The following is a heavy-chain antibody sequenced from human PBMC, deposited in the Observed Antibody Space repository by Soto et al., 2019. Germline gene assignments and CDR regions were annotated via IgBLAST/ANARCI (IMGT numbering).Heavy chain of an antibody. D-gene: IGHD1-1*01. J-gene: IGHJ3*02. CDR3: ARRGVQDAFDI. CDR2: IYPGDSHT. Sequence: PGESLKISCKGSGYSFTSYWIGWVRQMPGKGLEWMGIIYPGDSHTRYSPSFQGQVTISADKSINTAYLQWSSLKASDTAIYYCARRGVQDAFDIWRQGTMVTVSS. CDR1: GYSFTSYW. V-gene: IGHV5-51*01.